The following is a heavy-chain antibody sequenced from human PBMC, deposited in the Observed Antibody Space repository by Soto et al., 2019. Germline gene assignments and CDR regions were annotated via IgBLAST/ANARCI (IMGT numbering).Heavy chain of an antibody. Sequence: SETLSLTCTVSDGSISSYFWTWIRQPPGKGLEWIGYIYYSGGTNYNPSLKSRVTISVDTSKNQFSLKLSSVTAADTAVYYCARVDLGYCSGGSCYESAEYFQHWGQGTLVTVSS. CDR2: IYYSGGT. CDR1: DGSISSYF. J-gene: IGHJ1*01. V-gene: IGHV4-59*01. CDR3: ARVDLGYCSGGSCYESAEYFQH. D-gene: IGHD2-15*01.